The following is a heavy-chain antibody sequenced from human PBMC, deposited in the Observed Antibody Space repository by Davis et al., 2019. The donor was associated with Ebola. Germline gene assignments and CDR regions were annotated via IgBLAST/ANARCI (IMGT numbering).Heavy chain of an antibody. CDR2: ISHRGST. CDR3: ARAMVTMVSFAFDI. V-gene: IGHV4-39*07. J-gene: IGHJ3*02. Sequence: SETLSLTCTVSGDSISSSSSYWGWIRQPPGKGLEWIASISHRGSTDYNPSLMSRVTISVDRSKNQFSLKLSSVTAADTAVYYCARAMVTMVSFAFDIWGPGTVVTVSS. CDR1: GDSISSSSSY. D-gene: IGHD3-10*01.